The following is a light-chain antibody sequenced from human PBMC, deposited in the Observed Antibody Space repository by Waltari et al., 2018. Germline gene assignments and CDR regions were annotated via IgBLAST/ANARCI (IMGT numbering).Light chain of an antibody. J-gene: IGKJ4*01. Sequence: DIVMTQSPDSLAVSLGERATINCKSSQSVLYSSNNKNYLAWYQAKPGQPPKLLRSWASTREYGVPDRFSGSGSGTDFTLTISSLQAEDVAVYYCQQHYSTPLTFGGGTKVESK. CDR3: QQHYSTPLT. CDR2: WAS. CDR1: QSVLYSSNNKNY. V-gene: IGKV4-1*01.